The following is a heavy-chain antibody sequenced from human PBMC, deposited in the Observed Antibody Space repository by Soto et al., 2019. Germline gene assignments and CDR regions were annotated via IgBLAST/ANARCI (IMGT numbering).Heavy chain of an antibody. Sequence: PSETLSLTCAVYGGSFSGYYWSWIRQPPGKGLEWIGESNHSGSTNYNPSLKSRVTISVDTSKNQFSLKLSSVTAADTAVYYCARRRAAGTVWCYYYYGMDVWGQGTTVTVSS. CDR2: SNHSGST. CDR3: ARRRAAGTVWCYYYYGMDV. J-gene: IGHJ6*02. CDR1: GGSFSGYY. D-gene: IGHD6-13*01. V-gene: IGHV4-34*01.